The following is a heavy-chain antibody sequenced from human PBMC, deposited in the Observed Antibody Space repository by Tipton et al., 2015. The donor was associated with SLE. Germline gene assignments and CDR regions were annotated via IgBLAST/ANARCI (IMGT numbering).Heavy chain of an antibody. CDR1: GFTFSSYA. D-gene: IGHD1-1*01. CDR3: ARVPGLERSYYYNYYMDV. V-gene: IGHV3-30*04. J-gene: IGHJ6*03. CDR2: ISYDGSNK. Sequence: SLRLSCAASGFTFSSYAMHWVRQAPGKGLEWVAVISYDGSNKYYADSVKGRFTISRDNSKNTLYLQMNSLKAEDTAVYYCARVPGLERSYYYNYYMDVWGKGTTVTVSS.